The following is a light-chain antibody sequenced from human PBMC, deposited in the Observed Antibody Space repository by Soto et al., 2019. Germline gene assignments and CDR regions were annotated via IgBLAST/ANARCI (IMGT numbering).Light chain of an antibody. CDR3: TSYSRYSVLV. V-gene: IGLV2-14*01. CDR1: SSDIGGYKY. Sequence: QPALTQPASVSGSPGQSITISCTGTSSDIGGYKYVSWYQQHPGKAPKLIIFEVSNRPSGVSDRFSGSNSGNTASLTISGLQAEDEADYYCTSYSRYSVLVFGGGTKVTVL. J-gene: IGLJ3*02. CDR2: EVS.